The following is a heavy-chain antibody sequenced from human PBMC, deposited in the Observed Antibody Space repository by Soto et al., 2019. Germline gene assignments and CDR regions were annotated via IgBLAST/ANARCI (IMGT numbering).Heavy chain of an antibody. CDR3: AGLIAVAGTGVDYFDY. V-gene: IGHV4-28*01. Sequence: PSETLSLTCAVSGYSISSSNWWGWIRQPPGKGLEWIGYIYYSGTTYYNQSLKSRVTMSVDTSKKKFSLKLTTVTDVDTTEYYSAGLIAVAGTGVDYFDYWGQGTLVTVSS. CDR1: GYSISSSNW. J-gene: IGHJ4*02. CDR2: IYYSGTT. D-gene: IGHD6-19*01.